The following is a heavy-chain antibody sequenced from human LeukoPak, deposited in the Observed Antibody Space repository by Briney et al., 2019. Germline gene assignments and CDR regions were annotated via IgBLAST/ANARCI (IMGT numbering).Heavy chain of an antibody. Sequence: PGGSLRLSCAASGFTFGSYSMNWVRQAPGKGLEWVSSISSSSSYIYYADSVKGRFTISRDNAKNSLYLQMNSLRAEDTAVYYCARDLHYDILTGPLGMDVWGKGTTVTVSS. CDR2: ISSSSSYI. J-gene: IGHJ6*04. V-gene: IGHV3-21*01. D-gene: IGHD3-9*01. CDR1: GFTFGSYS. CDR3: ARDLHYDILTGPLGMDV.